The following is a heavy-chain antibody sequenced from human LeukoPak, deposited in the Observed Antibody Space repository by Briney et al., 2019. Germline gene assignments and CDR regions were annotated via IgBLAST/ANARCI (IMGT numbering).Heavy chain of an antibody. CDR3: VKDKPSGPNCAGGCYFDY. Sequence: GGSLRLSCSPSGFTVSTSFISWVRQAPGKGLEWVSIIYSGGNTYYADAVMGRFTISRDNYKNTVYLQMNSLRAEDTAMYYCVKDKPSGPNCAGGCYFDYWGQGTLVTVSS. D-gene: IGHD2-21*02. CDR2: IYSGGNT. V-gene: IGHV3-66*01. CDR1: GFTVSTSF. J-gene: IGHJ4*02.